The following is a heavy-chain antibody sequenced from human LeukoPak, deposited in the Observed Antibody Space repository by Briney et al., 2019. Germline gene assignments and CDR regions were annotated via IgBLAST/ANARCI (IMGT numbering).Heavy chain of an antibody. Sequence: ASVKVSCKASGYTFTSYGISWVRQAPGQGLEWMGWISAYNGNTNYAQKLQGRVTMTTDTSTSTAYMELRSLRSDDTAVYYCASSDRGYSYGTNYYYYYGMDVWGQGTTVTVSS. V-gene: IGHV1-18*01. CDR1: GYTFTSYG. D-gene: IGHD5-18*01. J-gene: IGHJ6*02. CDR2: ISAYNGNT. CDR3: ASSDRGYSYGTNYYYYYGMDV.